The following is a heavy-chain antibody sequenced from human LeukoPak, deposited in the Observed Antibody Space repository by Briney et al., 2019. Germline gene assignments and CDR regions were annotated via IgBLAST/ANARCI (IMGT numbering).Heavy chain of an antibody. Sequence: GGSLRLSCTVSGFTVSSNSMSWVRQAPGKGLEWVSFIYSDNTHYSDSVKGRFTISRDNSKNTLYLQMNSLRAEDTALYYCAKPQYYDILTGYLRGNAFDIWGQGTMVTVSS. CDR1: GFTVSSNS. CDR3: AKPQYYDILTGYLRGNAFDI. J-gene: IGHJ3*02. CDR2: IYSDNT. D-gene: IGHD3-9*01. V-gene: IGHV3-53*05.